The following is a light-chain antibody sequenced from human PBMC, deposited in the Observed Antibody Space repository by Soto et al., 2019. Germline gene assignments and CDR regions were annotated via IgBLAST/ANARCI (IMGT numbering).Light chain of an antibody. CDR2: DAS. V-gene: IGKV3-20*01. J-gene: IGKJ2*01. CDR1: QRVSNSY. CDR3: QQYERQPFA. Sequence: EIVLTQSPGTLSLSPGDRATLSCRASQRVSNSYLAWYQQKPGQAPRLLIYDASTRAAGVPDRVTGGGSGTDFTLTIGALEPEDFALYFCQQYERQPFAFGQGTRLEI.